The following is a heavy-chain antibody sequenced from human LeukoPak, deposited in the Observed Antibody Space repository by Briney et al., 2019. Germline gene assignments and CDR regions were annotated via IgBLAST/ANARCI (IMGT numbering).Heavy chain of an antibody. J-gene: IGHJ4*02. CDR2: ISAYNGNT. D-gene: IGHD3-22*01. V-gene: IGHV1-18*01. Sequence: ASVKVSCKASGYTFTNYGISWVRQAPGQGLEWMGWISAYNGNTNYAQKLQGRVTMTTDTSTSTAYMELRSLRSDDTAVYYCAREARLNYYDSSGYDCYFDYWGQGTLVTVSS. CDR1: GYTFTNYG. CDR3: AREARLNYYDSSGYDCYFDY.